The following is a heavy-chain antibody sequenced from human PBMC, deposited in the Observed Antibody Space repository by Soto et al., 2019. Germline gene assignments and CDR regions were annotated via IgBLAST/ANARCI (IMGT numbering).Heavy chain of an antibody. Sequence: PSETLSLTCTVSGGSISSYYWSWIRQPPGKGLEWIGYIYYSGSTNYNPSLKSRVTISVDTSKNQFSLKLSSVTAADTAVYYCARSLGYCSGCSCYPVTFYYWGQGTLVTVSS. J-gene: IGHJ4*02. V-gene: IGHV4-59*01. CDR3: ARSLGYCSGCSCYPVTFYY. CDR2: IYYSGST. CDR1: GGSISSYY. D-gene: IGHD2-15*01.